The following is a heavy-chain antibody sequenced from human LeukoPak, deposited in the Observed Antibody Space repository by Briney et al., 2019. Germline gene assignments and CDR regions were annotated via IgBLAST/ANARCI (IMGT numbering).Heavy chain of an antibody. V-gene: IGHV1-18*01. D-gene: IGHD3-10*01. J-gene: IGHJ5*02. CDR2: ISAYNGNT. Sequence: ASVKVSCKASGYTFTSYGISWVRQAPGQGLEWMGWISAYNGNTNYAQKLQGRVTMTTDTSTSTAYMELRSLRSDDTAVYYCARGQKPITMVRGVMVVNGDWFDPWGQGTLVTVSS. CDR1: GYTFTSYG. CDR3: ARGQKPITMVRGVMVVNGDWFDP.